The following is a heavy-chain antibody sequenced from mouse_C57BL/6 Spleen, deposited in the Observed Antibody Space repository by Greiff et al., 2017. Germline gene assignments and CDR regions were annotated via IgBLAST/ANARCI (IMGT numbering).Heavy chain of an antibody. D-gene: IGHD2-4*01. CDR3: VREGDYALFDY. J-gene: IGHJ2*01. Sequence: EVQLVESGGGLVQPKGSLKLSCAASGFTFNTYAMHWVRQAPGKGLEWVARISSKSSNYATYYADSVKDRFTISRDDSQSMLYLQMNNLKTEDTAMYYCVREGDYALFDYWGQGTTLTVSS. V-gene: IGHV10-3*01. CDR2: ISSKSSNYAT. CDR1: GFTFNTYA.